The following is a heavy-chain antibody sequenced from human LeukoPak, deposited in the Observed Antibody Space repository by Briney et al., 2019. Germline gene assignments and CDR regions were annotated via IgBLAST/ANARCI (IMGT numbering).Heavy chain of an antibody. CDR1: RFTLRSCL. CDR2: INSDGSST. CDR3: ARVAGSYAAPDY. Sequence: GGTPRLSRAASRFTLRSCLIHWVLDTHGQLVACVSRINSDGSSTTYADSVKGRFTIARDNAKNTMYLQMNSLKAEDTAVYYCARVAGSYAAPDYWGQGTLVTVSS. V-gene: IGHV3-74*01. J-gene: IGHJ4*02. D-gene: IGHD3-16*01.